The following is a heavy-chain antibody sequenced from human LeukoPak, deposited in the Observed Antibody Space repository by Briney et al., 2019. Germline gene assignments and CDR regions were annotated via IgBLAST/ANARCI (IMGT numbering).Heavy chain of an antibody. Sequence: SETLSLTCTVSGGSISSGGYYWSWIRQHPGKGLEWIGYIYYSGSTYYNPSLKSRVTISVDTSKNQFSLKLSSVTAADTAVYYCARASTEPGRGDYWGQGTLVTVSS. J-gene: IGHJ4*02. CDR1: GGSISSGGYY. CDR3: ARASTEPGRGDY. V-gene: IGHV4-31*03. CDR2: IYYSGST. D-gene: IGHD1-26*01.